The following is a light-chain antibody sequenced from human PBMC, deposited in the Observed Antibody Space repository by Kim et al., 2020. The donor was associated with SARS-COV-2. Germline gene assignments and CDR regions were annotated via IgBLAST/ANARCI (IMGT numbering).Light chain of an antibody. Sequence: DIQLTQSPSSLSASVGDRVTITCRASQSIATYLNWYQQRPGRAPSLLIYATSNLQSGVPSRFSGSGYGTDFTLTISSLQPEDFSTYYCQQSYNNPPWTFGQGTKLDIK. V-gene: IGKV1-39*01. J-gene: IGKJ1*01. CDR2: ATS. CDR3: QQSYNNPPWT. CDR1: QSIATY.